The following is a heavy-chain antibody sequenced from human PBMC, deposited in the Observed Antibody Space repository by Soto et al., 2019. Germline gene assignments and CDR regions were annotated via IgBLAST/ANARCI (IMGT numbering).Heavy chain of an antibody. CDR3: AKDSRLSPFDY. D-gene: IGHD2-2*01. V-gene: IGHV3-30*18. J-gene: IGHJ4*02. CDR1: GFTFSSYG. CDR2: ISYDGSNK. Sequence: QVQLVESGGGVVQPGRSLRLSCAASGFTFSSYGMHWVRQAPGKGLEWVAVISYDGSNKYYADSVKGRFTISRDNSKNTLYLQMNSLRAEDTAVYYCAKDSRLSPFDYWGQGTLVTVSS.